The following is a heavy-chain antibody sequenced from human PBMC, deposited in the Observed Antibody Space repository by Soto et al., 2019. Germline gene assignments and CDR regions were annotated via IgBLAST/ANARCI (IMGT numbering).Heavy chain of an antibody. CDR2: IIPIFGTA. J-gene: IGHJ3*02. D-gene: IGHD3-22*01. CDR3: ARGYYYDSSCYSDAFDI. CDR1: GGTFSSYA. V-gene: IGHV1-69*06. Sequence: EASVKVSCKASGGTFSSYAISWVRQAPGQGLEWMGGIIPIFGTANYAQKFQGRVTITADKSTSTAYMELSSLRSEDTAVYYCARGYYYDSSCYSDAFDIWGQGTMVTV.